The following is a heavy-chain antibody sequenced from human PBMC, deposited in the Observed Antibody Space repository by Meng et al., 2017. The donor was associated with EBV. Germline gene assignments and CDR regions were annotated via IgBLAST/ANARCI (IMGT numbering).Heavy chain of an antibody. CDR1: GFTFSSYS. Sequence: GELLWSWGCLVHAVGSLRLHCDASGFTFSSYSMSWVRQAPGKGLEWVSAISGSGGSTYYADSVRGRFTISRDNSKNTLYLQMNSLRAEDTAVYYCAKVNQLLGGNDYWGQGTLVTVSS. J-gene: IGHJ4*02. CDR3: AKVNQLLGGNDY. V-gene: IGHV3-23*01. D-gene: IGHD1-26*01. CDR2: ISGSGGST.